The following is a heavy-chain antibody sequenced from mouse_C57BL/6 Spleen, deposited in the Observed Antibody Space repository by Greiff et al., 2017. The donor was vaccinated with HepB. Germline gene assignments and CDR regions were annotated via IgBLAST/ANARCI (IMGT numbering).Heavy chain of an antibody. CDR2: IYPGDGDT. Sequence: VKLQESGAELVKPGASVKISCKASGYAFSSYWMNWVKQRPGKGLEWIGQIYPGDGDTNYNGKFKGKATLTADKSSSTAYMQLSSLTSEDSAVYFCARLDGNYVWFAYWGQGTLVTVSA. J-gene: IGHJ3*01. CDR3: ARLDGNYVWFAY. CDR1: GYAFSSYW. D-gene: IGHD2-1*01. V-gene: IGHV1-80*01.